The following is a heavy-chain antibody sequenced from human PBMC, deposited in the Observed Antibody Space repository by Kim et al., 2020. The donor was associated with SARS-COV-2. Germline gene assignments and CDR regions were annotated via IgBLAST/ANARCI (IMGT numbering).Heavy chain of an antibody. D-gene: IGHD3-10*01. J-gene: IGHJ6*02. CDR2: ISYDGSNK. Sequence: GGSLRLSCAASGFTFSSYAMHWVRQAPGKGLEWVAVISYDGSNKYYADSVKGRFTISRDNSKNTLYLQMNSLRAEDTAVYYCARDILRVSELWFGENYYYYYGMDVWGQGTTVTVSS. CDR1: GFTFSSYA. CDR3: ARDILRVSELWFGENYYYYYGMDV. V-gene: IGHV3-30*04.